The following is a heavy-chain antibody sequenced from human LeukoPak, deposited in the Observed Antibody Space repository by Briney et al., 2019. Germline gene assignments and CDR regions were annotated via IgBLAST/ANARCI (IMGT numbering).Heavy chain of an antibody. CDR2: ISAYNDNT. V-gene: IGHV1-18*01. D-gene: IGHD6-13*01. CDR3: ARAKIAAAGTIWEYYFDY. J-gene: IGHJ4*02. Sequence: ASVKVSCKASGYTFTSYGISWVRQAPGHGLEWMGWISAYNDNTNYAQKLQGRVTMTTDTSTSTAYMEVRSLRSDDTAVYYCARAKIAAAGTIWEYYFDYWGQGTLVTVSS. CDR1: GYTFTSYG.